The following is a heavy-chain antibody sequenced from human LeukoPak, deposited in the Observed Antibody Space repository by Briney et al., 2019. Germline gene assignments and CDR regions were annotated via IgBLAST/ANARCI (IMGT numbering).Heavy chain of an antibody. CDR1: GFTFNTYA. V-gene: IGHV3-23*01. J-gene: IGHJ4*02. D-gene: IGHD3-9*01. CDR2: ISGSGDST. Sequence: PGGSLRLSCAASGFTFNTYAMIWVRQAPGKGLEWVSAISGSGDSTYYADSVKGRFTISRDNSKNTLYLQMNSLRAEDTAVYYCAKRYFGNYYFDSWGQGTLVTVSS. CDR3: AKRYFGNYYFDS.